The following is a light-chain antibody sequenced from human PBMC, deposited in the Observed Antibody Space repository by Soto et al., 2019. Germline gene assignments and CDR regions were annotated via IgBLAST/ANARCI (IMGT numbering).Light chain of an antibody. CDR1: SSDVGGYNY. Sequence: QSALTQPASVSGSPGQSITISCTGTSSDVGGYNYVSWYQQQPGKAPKLMIHEVSNRPSGVSNRFSGSKSGNTASLTISGLQAEDDADYYCSSYTSSRAYVFGIGTKLTVL. CDR2: EVS. CDR3: SSYTSSRAYV. J-gene: IGLJ1*01. V-gene: IGLV2-14*01.